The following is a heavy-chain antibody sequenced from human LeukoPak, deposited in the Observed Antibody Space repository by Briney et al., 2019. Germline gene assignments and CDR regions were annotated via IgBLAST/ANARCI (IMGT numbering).Heavy chain of an antibody. V-gene: IGHV3-64*01. CDR3: ARDSMVRGVMIYWYFDL. Sequence: GGSLRLSCAASGFTFSSYAMHWVRQAPGKGLGYVSAISSNGGSTYYANSVKGRFTISRDNSKNTLYLQMNSLRAEDTAVYYCARDSMVRGVMIYWYFDLWGRGTLVTVSS. D-gene: IGHD3-10*01. J-gene: IGHJ2*01. CDR2: ISSNGGST. CDR1: GFTFSSYA.